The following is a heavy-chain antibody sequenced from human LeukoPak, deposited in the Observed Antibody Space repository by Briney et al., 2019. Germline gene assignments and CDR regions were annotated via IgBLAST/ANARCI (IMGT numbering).Heavy chain of an antibody. V-gene: IGHV4-59*08. CDR2: IYYSGST. Sequence: SETLSLTCTVSGGSISSYYWSWIRQPPGKGLEWIGYIYYSGSTNYNPSLKSRVTISVDTSKNQFSLKLSSVTAADTAVYYCARAGDLTGYYTWGQGTLVTVSS. CDR1: GGSISSYY. D-gene: IGHD3-9*01. J-gene: IGHJ5*02. CDR3: ARAGDLTGYYT.